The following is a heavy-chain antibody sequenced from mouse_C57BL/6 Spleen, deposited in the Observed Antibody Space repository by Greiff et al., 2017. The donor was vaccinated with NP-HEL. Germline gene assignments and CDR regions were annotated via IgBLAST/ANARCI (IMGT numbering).Heavy chain of an antibody. CDR2: INPSSGYT. CDR3: APITTVVAPGY. D-gene: IGHD1-1*01. J-gene: IGHJ2*01. CDR1: GYTFTSYW. V-gene: IGHV1-7*01. Sequence: QVQLKESGAELAKPGASVKLSCKASGYTFTSYWMHWVKQRPGQGLEWIGYINPSSGYTKYNQKFKDKATLTADKSSSTAYMQLSSLTYEDSAVYYCAPITTVVAPGYWGQGTTLTVSS.